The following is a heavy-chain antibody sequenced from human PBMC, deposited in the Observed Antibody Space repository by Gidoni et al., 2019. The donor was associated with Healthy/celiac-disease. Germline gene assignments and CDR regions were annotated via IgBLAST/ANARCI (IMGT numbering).Heavy chain of an antibody. J-gene: IGHJ5*02. CDR1: GGSISSGGYS. Sequence: QLQLQESGSGLVKPSQTLSLTCAVSGGSISSGGYSWSWIRQPPGKGPEWIGYIQHSGSTYYNPSLKSRVTISVDRSKNQFSLKLSSVTAADTAVYYCARVFDYGGNWFDPWGQGTLVTVSS. CDR3: ARVFDYGGNWFDP. V-gene: IGHV4-30-2*01. CDR2: IQHSGST. D-gene: IGHD4-17*01.